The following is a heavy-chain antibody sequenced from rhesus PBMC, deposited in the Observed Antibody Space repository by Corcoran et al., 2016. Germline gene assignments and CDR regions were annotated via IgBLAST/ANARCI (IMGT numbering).Heavy chain of an antibody. J-gene: IGHJ4*01. D-gene: IGHD3-3*01. CDR3: ARGTIYYFDY. Sequence: QLQLQESGPGLVKPSETLSVTCAVSGGSISSSYWSWIRQAPGKVLEWIGYIYGSGSSTPSHPTLKSRVTLAVDTSKDQFSLKLSSVTAADTAVYYCARGTIYYFDYWGQGVLVTVSS. CDR2: IYGSGSST. CDR1: GGSISSSY. V-gene: IGHV4-169*01.